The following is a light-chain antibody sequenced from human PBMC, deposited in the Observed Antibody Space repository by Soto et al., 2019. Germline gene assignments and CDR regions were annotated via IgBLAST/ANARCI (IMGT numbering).Light chain of an antibody. Sequence: QSVLTQPASVSGSPGQSITISCTGTSNDIGGYDFVSWYQQHPGKAPKLTIYEVTNRPSGVSNRFSGSKSGKTASLTISGIQAEDEADYYCSSYTTSSTWVFGGGTKLTVL. CDR3: SSYTTSSTWV. V-gene: IGLV2-14*01. CDR1: SNDIGGYDF. J-gene: IGLJ3*02. CDR2: EVT.